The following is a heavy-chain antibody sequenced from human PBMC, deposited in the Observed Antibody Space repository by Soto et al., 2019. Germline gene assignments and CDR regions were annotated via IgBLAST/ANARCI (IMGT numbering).Heavy chain of an antibody. CDR1: GFVFISYT. CDR3: ARAHEVAWFDS. CDR2: ITNRGTHT. Sequence: QRLSCASSGFVFISYTMNCVRQAPGKGLQWVASITNRGTHTYSADSVKGRFTISRDNDKNSLYLQMNNLRAEDTATYYCARAHEVAWFDSWGLGTLVTVSS. D-gene: IGHD2-15*01. V-gene: IGHV3-21*06. J-gene: IGHJ5*01.